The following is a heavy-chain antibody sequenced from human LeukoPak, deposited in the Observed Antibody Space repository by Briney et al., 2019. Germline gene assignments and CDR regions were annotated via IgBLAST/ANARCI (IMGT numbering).Heavy chain of an antibody. CDR2: IIPIFGTA. V-gene: IGHV1-69*05. J-gene: IGHJ5*02. Sequence: SVKVSCKASGGTFSSYAISWVRQAPGQGLEWMGGIIPIFGTANYAQKFQGRVTITTDESTSTAYMELSSLRSEDTAVYYCARGGIAAAGPSRWFGPWGQGTLVTVSS. CDR3: ARGGIAAAGPSRWFGP. CDR1: GGTFSSYA. D-gene: IGHD6-13*01.